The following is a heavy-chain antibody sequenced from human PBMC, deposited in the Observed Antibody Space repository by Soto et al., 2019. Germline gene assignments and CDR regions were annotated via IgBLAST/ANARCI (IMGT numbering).Heavy chain of an antibody. V-gene: IGHV4-61*01. Sequence: SETLSLTCTVSGDSVTSVSDYWSWIRQPPGKGLEWIGYIYYSGSADYNPSLGSRVTISIDTSKNQFSLKLTSVTAANTAVYYCARGVGFGYYYYHMDLWGQGTTVTVSS. J-gene: IGHJ6*02. CDR2: IYYSGSA. D-gene: IGHD3-10*01. CDR1: GDSVTSVSDY. CDR3: ARGVGFGYYYYHMDL.